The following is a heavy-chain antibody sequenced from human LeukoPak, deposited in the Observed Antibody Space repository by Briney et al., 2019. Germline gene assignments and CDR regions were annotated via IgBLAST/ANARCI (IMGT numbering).Heavy chain of an antibody. CDR3: ARSYCSSSACYAVGAFDI. D-gene: IGHD2-2*01. CDR1: GGSISSRSYY. CDR2: IYYSGTT. J-gene: IGHJ3*02. V-gene: IGHV4-39*01. Sequence: SETLSLTCTVSGGSISSRSYYWGWIRHPPGKGLEWIGSIYYSGTTYYNPSLQSRVPGSVATAKNQVSVKLRSVTAADTAVYYCARSYCSSSACYAVGAFDIWGQGTMVTVSS.